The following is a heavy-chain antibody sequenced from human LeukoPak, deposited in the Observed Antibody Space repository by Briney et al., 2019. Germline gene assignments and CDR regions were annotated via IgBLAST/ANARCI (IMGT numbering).Heavy chain of an antibody. Sequence: SETLSLTCTVSGGSISSSSYYWGWIRQPPGKGLEWIGSIYYSGSTYYNPSLKSRVTISVDTSKNQFSLKLSSVTAADTAVYYCARDKRSGSSKGFDYWGQGTLVTVSS. CDR2: IYYSGST. CDR3: ARDKRSGSSKGFDY. D-gene: IGHD3-10*01. CDR1: GGSISSSSYY. J-gene: IGHJ4*02. V-gene: IGHV4-39*07.